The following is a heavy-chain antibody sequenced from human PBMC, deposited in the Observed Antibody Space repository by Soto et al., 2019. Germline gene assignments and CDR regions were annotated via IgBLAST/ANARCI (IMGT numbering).Heavy chain of an antibody. CDR2: ISYDGSNK. V-gene: IGHV3-30-3*01. D-gene: IGHD1-7*01. CDR3: ARENYPTTLDYYYYGMDG. CDR1: GFTFSSYA. Sequence: GGSLRLSCAASGFTFSSYAMHWVRQAPGKGLEWVAVISYDGSNKYYADSVKGRFTISRDNSKNTLYLQMNSLRAEDTAVYYCARENYPTTLDYYYYGMDGWGQGTTVTVSS. J-gene: IGHJ6*02.